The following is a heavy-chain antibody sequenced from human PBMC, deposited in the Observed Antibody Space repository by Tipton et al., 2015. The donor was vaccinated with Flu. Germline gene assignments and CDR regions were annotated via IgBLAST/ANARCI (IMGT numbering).Heavy chain of an antibody. J-gene: IGHJ4*01. CDR2: ISYDGSNK. D-gene: IGHD5-24*01. Sequence: SLRLSCAASGFTFSSYAMHWVRQAPGKGLEWVAVISYDGSNKHYADSVKGRFTISRDNSKNTLYLQMNSLRAEDTAVYYCAQRRDGYNVVDYLGQRTLVTVS. CDR3: AQRRDGYNVVDY. V-gene: IGHV3-30-3*01. CDR1: GFTFSSYA.